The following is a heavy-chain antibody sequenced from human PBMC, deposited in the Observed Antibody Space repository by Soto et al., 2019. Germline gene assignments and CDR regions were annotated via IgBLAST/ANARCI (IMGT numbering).Heavy chain of an antibody. CDR2: IIPIFGTA. CDR3: ATEGADYSDRSGPRPFDY. D-gene: IGHD3-22*01. Sequence: QVQLVQSGAEVKKPGSSVKVSCKASGGTFSSYAISWVRQAPGQGLEWMGGIIPIFGTANYAQKFQGRVTSTADESTSTAYMELSSLRSEDTAVYYGATEGADYSDRSGPRPFDYWGQGTLVTVSS. J-gene: IGHJ4*02. V-gene: IGHV1-69*12. CDR1: GGTFSSYA.